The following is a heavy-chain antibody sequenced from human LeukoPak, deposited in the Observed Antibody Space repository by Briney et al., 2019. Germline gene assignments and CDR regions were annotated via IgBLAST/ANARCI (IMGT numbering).Heavy chain of an antibody. Sequence: PSQTLSLTCTVSGGSISSGGYYWSWIRQPPGKGLEWIGYIYHSGSTYYNPSLKSRVTISVDTSKNQFSLKLSSVTAADTAVYYCARGVPYYYYMDVWGKGTTVTVSS. J-gene: IGHJ6*03. CDR1: GGSISSGGYY. V-gene: IGHV4-30-2*05. CDR2: IYHSGST. CDR3: ARGVPYYYYMDV.